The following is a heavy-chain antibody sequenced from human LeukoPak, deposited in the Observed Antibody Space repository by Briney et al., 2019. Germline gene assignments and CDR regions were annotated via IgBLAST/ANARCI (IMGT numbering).Heavy chain of an antibody. Sequence: GGSLRLSCAATGFAFSDSVMHWVLQAPGKGLEWVAGISSDGNDKHYADSVKGRFIVSRDDSETTLDLQMNSLRAEDTAVYYCANEGGSSGRNGFFRYWGQGTLVIVSS. CDR3: ANEGGSSGRNGFFRY. V-gene: IGHV3-30-3*02. J-gene: IGHJ1*01. CDR2: ISSDGNDK. D-gene: IGHD6-19*01. CDR1: GFAFSDSV.